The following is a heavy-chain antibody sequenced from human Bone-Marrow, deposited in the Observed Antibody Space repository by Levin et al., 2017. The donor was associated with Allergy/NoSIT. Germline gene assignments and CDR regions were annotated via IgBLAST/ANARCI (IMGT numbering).Heavy chain of an antibody. V-gene: IGHV4-59*01. CDR1: GGSISSSY. J-gene: IGHJ4*02. CDR2: FFQSGGT. Sequence: SQTLSLTCTVSGGSISSSYWNWIRQPPGKGLEWIGHFFQSGGTNYNPSLASRITISLDTSKNQISLKLTSVTAADTALYYCARGSSGYYAPLAFWGQGTLVTVSS. CDR3: ARGSSGYYAPLAF. D-gene: IGHD6-19*01.